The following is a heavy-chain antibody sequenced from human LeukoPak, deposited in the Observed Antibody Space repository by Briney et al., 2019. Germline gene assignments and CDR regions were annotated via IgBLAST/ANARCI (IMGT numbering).Heavy chain of an antibody. CDR2: VGVDERTI. V-gene: IGHV3-30*04. D-gene: IGHD1-26*01. CDR3: AREKQSGGTSFDY. J-gene: IGHJ4*02. Sequence: PGGSLRLSCVASGFTFTGHSMHWVRQAPGKGLEWVAVVGVDERTIFYADSLKGRFTVSRDNSKYTVYLQMNSLRDEDTAFYYCAREKQSGGTSFDYWGQGSLVSVSS. CDR1: GFTFTGHS.